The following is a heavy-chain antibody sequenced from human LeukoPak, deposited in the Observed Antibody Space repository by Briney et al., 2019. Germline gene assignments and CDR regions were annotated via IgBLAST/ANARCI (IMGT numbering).Heavy chain of an antibody. CDR1: GGTFSSYA. CDR3: ARATRMTGGMDV. D-gene: IGHD4-17*01. V-gene: IGHV1-69*04. Sequence: ASVKVSCKASGGTFSSYAISWVRQAPGQGLEWMGRIIPILGIANYAQKFQGRVTITADKSTSTAYMELSSLRSEDTAVYYCARATRMTGGMDVWGQGTTVTVSS. CDR2: IIPILGIA. J-gene: IGHJ6*02.